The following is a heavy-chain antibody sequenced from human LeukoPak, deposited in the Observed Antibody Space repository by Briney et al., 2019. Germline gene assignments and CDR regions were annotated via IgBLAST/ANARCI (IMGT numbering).Heavy chain of an antibody. CDR3: ARSYCSSTSCQWYYYGMDV. J-gene: IGHJ6*02. CDR2: VNPNSGNT. Sequence: ASVKVSCKASGYTFTSYDINWVRQATGQGLEWMGWVNPNSGNTGYAQKFQGRVTMTRNTSISTAYMELSSLRSEDTAVYYCARSYCSSTSCQWYYYGMDVWGQGTTVTVSS. D-gene: IGHD2-2*01. CDR1: GYTFTSYD. V-gene: IGHV1-8*01.